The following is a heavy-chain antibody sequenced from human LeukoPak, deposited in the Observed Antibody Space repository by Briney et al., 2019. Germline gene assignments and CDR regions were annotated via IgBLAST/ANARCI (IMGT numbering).Heavy chain of an antibody. Sequence: SETLSLTCTVSGDSISSGGYYWSWIRQPPGEGLEWIGYIYHSGITYYNPSLKSRVTISVDTSKNQFSLKLSSVTAADTAVYYCARKRTPDYWGQGTLVTVSS. CDR2: IYHSGIT. V-gene: IGHV4-30-2*01. CDR3: ARKRTPDY. CDR1: GDSISSGGYY. D-gene: IGHD1-1*01. J-gene: IGHJ4*02.